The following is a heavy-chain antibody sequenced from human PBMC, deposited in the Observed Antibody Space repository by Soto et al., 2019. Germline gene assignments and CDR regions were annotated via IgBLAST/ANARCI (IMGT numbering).Heavy chain of an antibody. V-gene: IGHV3-30*18. D-gene: IGHD2-15*01. Sequence: QVQLVESGGGVVQPGRSLRLSCAASGFIFSSYGMHWVRQAPGKGLVWVAVISYDGSNKYYSDSVKGRFTISRDNSKNTLYLKMNSLRAEDTAVYYCAKPGGGLVVPYKYAMDVWGQGTTVTVSS. CDR3: AKPGGGLVVPYKYAMDV. CDR2: ISYDGSNK. J-gene: IGHJ6*02. CDR1: GFIFSSYG.